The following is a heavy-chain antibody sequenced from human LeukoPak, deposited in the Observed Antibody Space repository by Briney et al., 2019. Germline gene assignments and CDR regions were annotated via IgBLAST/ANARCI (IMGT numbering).Heavy chain of an antibody. CDR3: ARDSPLLTV. D-gene: IGHD3-9*01. CDR2: IWYDGNKK. J-gene: IGHJ4*02. CDR1: GFTFSNFG. Sequence: GGSLRLSCAASGFTFSNFGMHWVRQAPGKGLEWVAVIWYDGNKKYYADSVKDRFTISRDNSKNTLYLQLNSLRAEDTATYYCARDSPLLTVWGQGTLVTVSS. V-gene: IGHV3-33*01.